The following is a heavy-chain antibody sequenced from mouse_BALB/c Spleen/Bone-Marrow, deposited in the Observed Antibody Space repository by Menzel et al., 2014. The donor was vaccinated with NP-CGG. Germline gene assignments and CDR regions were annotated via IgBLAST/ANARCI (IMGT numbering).Heavy chain of an antibody. V-gene: IGHV2-9*02. CDR2: IWAGGST. Sequence: VKLLESGPGLVAPSQSLSITCTVSGFSLTSYGVHWVRQPPGKGLEWLGVIWAGGSTNYNSALMSRLSISKDNSKSQVFLKMNRLQTDDTAMYYCARSPQSTTMIGYWGQGTTLTVSS. CDR3: ARSPQSTTMIGY. J-gene: IGHJ2*01. CDR1: GFSLTSYG. D-gene: IGHD5-5*01.